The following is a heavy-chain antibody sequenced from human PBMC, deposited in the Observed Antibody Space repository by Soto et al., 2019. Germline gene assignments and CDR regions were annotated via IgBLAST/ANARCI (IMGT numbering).Heavy chain of an antibody. CDR1: GYTFTSYY. CDR2: VNPIGGST. Sequence: QVQLVQSGAEVKKPGASVKVSCKASGYTFTSYYIHWERQAPGQGLEWMGIVNPIGGSTYYAQKVQGRVTMTSDTSTSTAYMDLSGLRFEDTAVYYCAIASGDGMFYWGQGTLVTVSS. J-gene: IGHJ4*02. D-gene: IGHD7-27*01. CDR3: AIASGDGMFY. V-gene: IGHV1-46*01.